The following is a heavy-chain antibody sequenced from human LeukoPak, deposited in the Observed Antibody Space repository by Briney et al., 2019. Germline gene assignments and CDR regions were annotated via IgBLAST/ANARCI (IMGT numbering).Heavy chain of an antibody. CDR3: ARDLANSGYADYFDY. D-gene: IGHD5-12*01. Sequence: GGSLRLSCAASGFTFSSYWMHWVRQAPGKGLVWVSRINSDGSSTSYADSVKGRFTISRDNAKNTLYLQMNSLRAEDTAVYYCARDLANSGYADYFDYWGQGTLVTVSS. CDR1: GFTFSSYW. J-gene: IGHJ4*02. V-gene: IGHV3-74*01. CDR2: INSDGSST.